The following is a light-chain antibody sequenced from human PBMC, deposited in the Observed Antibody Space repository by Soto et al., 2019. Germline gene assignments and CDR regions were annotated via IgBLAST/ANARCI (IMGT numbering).Light chain of an antibody. CDR2: GAS. V-gene: IGKV3-15*01. Sequence: EIVLTQSPATLSLSPGERATLSCRASQSVSSNLAWYQKKSGQAPRLLIYGASTRATGIPARFSGSGSGTDFTLTISSLQSEDFAVYYCQQYDNWPPYTFGQGTKVEIK. J-gene: IGKJ2*01. CDR1: QSVSSN. CDR3: QQYDNWPPYT.